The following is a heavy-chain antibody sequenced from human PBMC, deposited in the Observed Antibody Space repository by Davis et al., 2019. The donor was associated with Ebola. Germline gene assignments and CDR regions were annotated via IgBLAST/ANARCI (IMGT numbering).Heavy chain of an antibody. Sequence: GESLKISCAASGFTFSSYWMHWVRQAPGKGLVWVSRINSDGSSTSYADSVKGRFTISRDNSKNTLYLQMNSLRAEDTAVYYCARAKYDFWSGHIDYWGQGTLVTVSS. CDR2: INSDGSST. D-gene: IGHD3-3*01. V-gene: IGHV3-74*01. J-gene: IGHJ4*02. CDR1: GFTFSSYW. CDR3: ARAKYDFWSGHIDY.